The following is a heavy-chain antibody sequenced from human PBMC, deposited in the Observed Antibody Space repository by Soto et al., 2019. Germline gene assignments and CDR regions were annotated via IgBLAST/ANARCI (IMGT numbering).Heavy chain of an antibody. CDR3: ASPSRPFIAARFDY. CDR2: ISTSSSTI. CDR1: GFPFRSYG. D-gene: IGHD6-6*01. Sequence: PGGSLRLSCAASGFPFRSYGMTWVRQAPGKGLEWVSTISTSSSTIYYADSVKGRFTISRDNAKNSLYLQMNSLRAEDTAVYYCASPSRPFIAARFDYWGQGTLVTVSS. V-gene: IGHV3-48*01. J-gene: IGHJ4*02.